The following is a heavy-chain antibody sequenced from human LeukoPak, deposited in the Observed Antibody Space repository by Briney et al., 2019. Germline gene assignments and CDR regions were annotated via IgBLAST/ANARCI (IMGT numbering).Heavy chain of an antibody. CDR1: GGSITSSSYY. D-gene: IGHD2-2*01. V-gene: IGHV4-39*01. J-gene: IGHJ3*02. Sequence: SETLSLTCTVSGGSITSSSYYWGWIRQPPGKGLEWIGSIYYSGSTYYNPSLKSRVTISVDTSKNQFSLKLSSVTAADTAVYYCASWGWGDIVVVPAATDAFDIWGQGTMVTVSS. CDR2: IYYSGST. CDR3: ASWGWGDIVVVPAATDAFDI.